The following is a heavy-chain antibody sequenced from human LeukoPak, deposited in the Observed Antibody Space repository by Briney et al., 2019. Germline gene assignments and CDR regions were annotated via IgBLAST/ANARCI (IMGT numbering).Heavy chain of an antibody. Sequence: SETLSLTCTVSGGSISSHYWSWIRQPPGKGLEWIGYIYYSGSTNYNPSLKSRVTISVDTSKNQFSLKLSSVAAADTAVYYCARAPPRITIFGVVPNRFDPWGQGTLVTVSS. D-gene: IGHD3-3*01. J-gene: IGHJ5*02. V-gene: IGHV4-59*11. CDR1: GGSISSHY. CDR3: ARAPPRITIFGVVPNRFDP. CDR2: IYYSGST.